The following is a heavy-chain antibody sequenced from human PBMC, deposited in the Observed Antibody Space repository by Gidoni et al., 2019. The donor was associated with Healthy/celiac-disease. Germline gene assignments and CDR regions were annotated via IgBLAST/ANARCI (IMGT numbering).Heavy chain of an antibody. CDR3: ARVYRAVTDYFDY. Sequence: QVQLQESGPGLVQPSETLSLTCTVSGYSLSSGYYWGWIRQPPGKGLEWIGSIYHSGSTYYNPSLKSRVTISVDTSKNQFSLKLSSVTAADTAVYYCARVYRAVTDYFDYWGQGTLVTVSS. CDR2: IYHSGST. V-gene: IGHV4-38-2*02. CDR1: GYSLSSGYY. J-gene: IGHJ4*02. D-gene: IGHD4-17*01.